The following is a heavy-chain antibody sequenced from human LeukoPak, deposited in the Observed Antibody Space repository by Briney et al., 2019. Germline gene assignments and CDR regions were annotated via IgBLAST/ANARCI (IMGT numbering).Heavy chain of an antibody. V-gene: IGHV3-21*01. CDR3: ARYCSGGSCYSGDY. J-gene: IGHJ4*02. D-gene: IGHD2-15*01. CDR1: GFTFSSYS. Sequence: GGSLRLSCAASGFTFSSYSMNRVRQAPGKGLEWVSSISSSSSYIYYADSVKGRFTISRDNAKNSLYLQMNSLRAEDTAVYYCARYCSGGSCYSGDYWGQGTLVTVSS. CDR2: ISSSSSYI.